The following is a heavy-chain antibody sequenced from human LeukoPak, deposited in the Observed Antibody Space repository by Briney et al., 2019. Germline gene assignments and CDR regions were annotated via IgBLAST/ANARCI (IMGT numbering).Heavy chain of an antibody. CDR3: AAENDYYDSSGYYPYYFDY. CDR2: IVVGSGNT. D-gene: IGHD3-22*01. CDR1: GFTFTSSA. Sequence: GTSVKVSCKASGFTFTSSAMQWVRQARGQRLEWIGWIVVGSGNTNYAQKFLERVTITRDMSTSTAYMELSSLRSEDTAVYYCAAENDYYDSSGYYPYYFDYWGQGTLVTVSS. V-gene: IGHV1-58*02. J-gene: IGHJ4*02.